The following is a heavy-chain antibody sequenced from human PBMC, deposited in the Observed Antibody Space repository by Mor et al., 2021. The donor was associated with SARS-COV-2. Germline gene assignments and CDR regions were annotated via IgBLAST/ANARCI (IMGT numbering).Heavy chain of an antibody. Sequence: SVKGRFTISRDNSKNTLYLQMNSLRAEDTAVYYCAKDVWAGTSHYWGQGTLVTVSS. V-gene: IGHV3-23*01. J-gene: IGHJ4*02. CDR3: AKDVWAGTSHY. D-gene: IGHD6-19*01.